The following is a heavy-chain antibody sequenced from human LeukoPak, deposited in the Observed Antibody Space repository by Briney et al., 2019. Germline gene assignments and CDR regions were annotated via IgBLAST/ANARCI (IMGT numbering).Heavy chain of an antibody. J-gene: IGHJ4*02. CDR3: ANIEAANIDY. CDR2: ISGSGGST. V-gene: IGHV3-23*01. D-gene: IGHD6-6*01. CDR1: GFTFSSYA. Sequence: PGGSLRLSCAASGFTFSSYAMSWVRQAPGKGLEWVSAISGSGGSTYCADSVKGRFTISRDNSKNTLYLQMNSLRAEDTAVYYCANIEAANIDYWGQGTLVTVSS.